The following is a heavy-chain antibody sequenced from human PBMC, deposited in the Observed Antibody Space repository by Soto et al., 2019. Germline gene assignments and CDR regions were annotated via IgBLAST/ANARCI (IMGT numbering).Heavy chain of an antibody. Sequence: GGSLRLSCPASGFTFSNAWMNWVRQAPGKGLEWVGRIKSKADGGTIDYAAPVKGRFTISGDDSKNTLYLQMNSLKTEDTAVYYGTTFLWFGTYGFDVWGQGTTVTVSS. D-gene: IGHD3-10*01. J-gene: IGHJ6*02. V-gene: IGHV3-15*07. CDR1: GFTFSNAW. CDR3: TTFLWFGTYGFDV. CDR2: IKSKADGGTI.